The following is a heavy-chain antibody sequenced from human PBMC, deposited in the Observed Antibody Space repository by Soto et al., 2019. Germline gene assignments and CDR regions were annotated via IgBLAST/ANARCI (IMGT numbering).Heavy chain of an antibody. Sequence: QGQLVQSGPEVKKPGASVKVSCKASGYTFSRYGISWVRQAPGQGLEWMGWISGYNGDTIYAQKVQGRVTMTIDTSTYTAYMELRSLTSDDTAIYYRAKNGQPPYYYYGMDVW. D-gene: IGHD2-8*01. CDR2: ISGYNGDT. J-gene: IGHJ6*01. V-gene: IGHV1-18*01. CDR1: GYTFSRYG. CDR3: AKNGQPPYYYYGMDV.